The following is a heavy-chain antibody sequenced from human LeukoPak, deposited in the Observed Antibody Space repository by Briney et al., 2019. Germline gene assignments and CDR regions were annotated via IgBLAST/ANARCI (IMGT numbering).Heavy chain of an antibody. CDR1: GFTFSSNS. J-gene: IGHJ3*02. V-gene: IGHV3-21*01. CDR3: ARDHYYDSSGYIPAGDAFDI. CDR2: ISSSSSYI. D-gene: IGHD3-22*01. Sequence: GGSLRLSCAASGFTFSSNSMNWIRQPPGKGLEWVSSISSSSSYIYYADAVKGRFIISRDNAKNSLYLQMNSLRAEDTAVYYCARDHYYDSSGYIPAGDAFDIWGQGTMVTVSS.